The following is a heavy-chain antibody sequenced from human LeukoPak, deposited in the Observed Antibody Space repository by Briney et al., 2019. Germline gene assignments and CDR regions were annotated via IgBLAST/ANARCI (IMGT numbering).Heavy chain of an antibody. J-gene: IGHJ4*02. CDR1: GFTFKTNW. V-gene: IGHV3-74*01. CDR3: VRGSPLGHF. CDR2: INSDGSDT. D-gene: IGHD3-16*01. Sequence: GGSLRLSCAASGFTFKTNWMHWVRQAPGKGLVWVSHINSDGSDTAYADSVKGRFTVSRDNARNTLDLQMNSLRAEDTAVYYCVRGSPLGHFWGQGTLVTVSS.